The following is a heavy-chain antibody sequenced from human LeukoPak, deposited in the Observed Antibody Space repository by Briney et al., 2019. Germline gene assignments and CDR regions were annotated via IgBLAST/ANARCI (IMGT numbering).Heavy chain of an antibody. CDR2: IYHSGST. D-gene: IGHD5-12*01. CDR1: GGSISSGGYS. V-gene: IGHV4-30-2*01. CDR3: ARKGVGYPYYFDY. Sequence: SQTLSLTCAVSGGSISSGGYSWSWIRQPPGKGLEWIGYIYHSGSTYYNPSLKRRVTISVDRSKNQFSLKLSSVTAADTAVYYCARKGVGYPYYFDYWGQGTLVTVSS. J-gene: IGHJ4*02.